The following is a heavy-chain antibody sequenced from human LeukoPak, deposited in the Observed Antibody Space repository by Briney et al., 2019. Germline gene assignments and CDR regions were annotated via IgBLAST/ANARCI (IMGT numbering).Heavy chain of an antibody. Sequence: SGTLSLTCGVSGGSISSGKWWNWVRQPPGKGLEWIGEISHSGSPNYNPSLKSRLTISVDLPKNQFSLDLRSVTAADTAVYYCARDAAAGYSLACWGQGTLVTVSS. CDR1: GGSISSGKW. J-gene: IGHJ4*02. CDR3: ARDAAAGYSLAC. V-gene: IGHV4-4*02. CDR2: ISHSGSP. D-gene: IGHD6-13*01.